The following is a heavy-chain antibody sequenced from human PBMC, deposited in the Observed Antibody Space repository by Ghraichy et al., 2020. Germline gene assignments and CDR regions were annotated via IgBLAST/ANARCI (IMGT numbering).Heavy chain of an antibody. V-gene: IGHV3-23*01. CDR2: ISGSGGST. D-gene: IGHD2-15*01. Sequence: GGSLRLSCAASGFTFSSYAMSWVRQAPGKGLEWVSAISGSGGSTYYADSVKGRFTISRDNSKNTLYLQMNSLRAEDTAVYYCAKETYCSGGSCYSTVAFDYWGQGTLVTVSS. CDR3: AKETYCSGGSCYSTVAFDY. J-gene: IGHJ4*02. CDR1: GFTFSSYA.